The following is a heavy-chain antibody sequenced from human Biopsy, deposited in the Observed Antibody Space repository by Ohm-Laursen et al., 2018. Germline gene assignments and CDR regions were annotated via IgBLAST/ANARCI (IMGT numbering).Heavy chain of an antibody. CDR1: GYTFTSYD. CDR2: LNPVSGNS. CDR3: GRAVRNQLLTDP. Sequence: ASVKVSCKASGYTFTSYDITWVRQASGQGPEWIGWLNPVSGNSKFGQKFRGRVTVTSDTSISTAYMELSGLTSDDTATYYCGRAVRNQLLTDPWGQGTLVTVTS. J-gene: IGHJ5*02. V-gene: IGHV1-8*01. D-gene: IGHD1-7*01.